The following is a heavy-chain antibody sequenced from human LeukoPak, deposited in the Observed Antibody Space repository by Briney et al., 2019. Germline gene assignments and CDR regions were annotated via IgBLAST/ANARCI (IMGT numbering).Heavy chain of an antibody. CDR1: GYGFTSYW. Sequence: GESLKISSKGSGYGFTSYWIGWVRPMPGKGLEWMGIIYPGDSDTRYSTSFQGEVTISADKSISTAYLQWSSLKASDTAMYYCARLGVGALPIDYWGQGTLATVSS. CDR2: IYPGDSDT. V-gene: IGHV5-51*01. CDR3: ARLGVGALPIDY. J-gene: IGHJ4*02. D-gene: IGHD1-26*01.